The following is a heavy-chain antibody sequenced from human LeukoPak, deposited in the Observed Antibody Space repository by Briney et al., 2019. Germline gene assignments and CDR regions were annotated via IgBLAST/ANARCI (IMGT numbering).Heavy chain of an antibody. CDR2: ITSSGGYI. D-gene: IGHD5-18*01. CDR1: GFTFSIYT. CDR3: ARDQRGYSYTVDY. Sequence: GGSLRLSCAASGFTFSIYTMNWVRQAPGKGLEWFSSITSSGGYINCADSVKGRFTISRDNAKNSLYLQMNSLRAEDTAVYYCARDQRGYSYTVDYWGQGTLVTVSS. J-gene: IGHJ4*02. V-gene: IGHV3-21*01.